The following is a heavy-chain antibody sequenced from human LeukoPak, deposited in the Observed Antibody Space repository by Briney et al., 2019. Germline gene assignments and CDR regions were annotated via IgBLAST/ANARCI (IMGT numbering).Heavy chain of an antibody. D-gene: IGHD6-19*01. V-gene: IGHV1-2*02. CDR2: INPNTGDT. Sequence: ASVKVSCKASGYTFTGYYMHWVRQAPGQGLEWMGWINPNTGDTHYAQRFKGRVTMTRDTTINTAYMELNRLTSDDTAVYYCASYPRYSSSPPFDYWGQGTLVTVSS. CDR3: ASYPRYSSSPPFDY. J-gene: IGHJ4*02. CDR1: GYTFTGYY.